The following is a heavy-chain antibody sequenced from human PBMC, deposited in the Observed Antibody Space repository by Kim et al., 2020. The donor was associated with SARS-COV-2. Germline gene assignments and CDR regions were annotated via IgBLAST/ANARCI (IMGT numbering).Heavy chain of an antibody. D-gene: IGHD3-10*01. V-gene: IGHV4-31*03. J-gene: IGHJ5*02. Sequence: SETLSLTCTVSGGSISSGGYYWSWIRQHPGKGLEWIGYIYYSGSTYYNPSLKSRVTISVDTSKNQFSLKLSSVTAADTAVYYCARTPLYGSGKGWFDPWGQGTLVTVSS. CDR3: ARTPLYGSGKGWFDP. CDR2: IYYSGST. CDR1: GGSISSGGYY.